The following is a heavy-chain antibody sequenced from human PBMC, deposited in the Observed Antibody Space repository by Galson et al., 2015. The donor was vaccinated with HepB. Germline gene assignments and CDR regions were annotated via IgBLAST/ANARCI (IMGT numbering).Heavy chain of an antibody. CDR2: IYYSGST. D-gene: IGHD3-10*01. CDR1: GGSISSGGYY. J-gene: IGHJ5*02. Sequence: LSLTCTVSGGSISSGGYYWSWIRQHPGKGLEWIGYIYYSGSTYYNPSLKSRVTISVDTSKNQFSLKLSSVTAADTAVYYCAGSPFGGSFDPWGQGTLVTVSS. CDR3: AGSPFGGSFDP. V-gene: IGHV4-31*03.